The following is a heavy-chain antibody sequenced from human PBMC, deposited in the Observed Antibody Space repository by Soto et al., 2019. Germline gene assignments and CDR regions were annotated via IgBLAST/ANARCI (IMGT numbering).Heavy chain of an antibody. CDR3: ARGTYFDF. Sequence: QVQLVQSGAEVKKPGASVKVSCKASGYTLKTYGITWVRQAPGQWLEWMGWISANNDNTNYPQKLQGRITMTTDTATCIAYMELRSLTSDDTAVYYCARGTYFDFWGQGTLVTVSS. CDR2: ISANNDNT. V-gene: IGHV1-18*01. CDR1: GYTLKTYG. J-gene: IGHJ4*02.